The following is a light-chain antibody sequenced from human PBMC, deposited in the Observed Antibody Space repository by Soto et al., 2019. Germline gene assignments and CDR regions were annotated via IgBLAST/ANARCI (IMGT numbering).Light chain of an antibody. Sequence: DIQMTQCSSSLSASVGDRVTITCRASQSISSYLNWYQQKPGKAPKLLIYAASSLQSGVPSRFSGSGSGTDFTLTISSLQPEDFATYYCQQSYSTPRTFGGGTKVDI. CDR2: AAS. J-gene: IGKJ4*01. CDR1: QSISSY. CDR3: QQSYSTPRT. V-gene: IGKV1-39*01.